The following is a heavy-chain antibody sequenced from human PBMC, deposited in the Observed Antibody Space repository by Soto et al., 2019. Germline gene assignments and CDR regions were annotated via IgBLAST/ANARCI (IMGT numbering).Heavy chain of an antibody. V-gene: IGHV3-53*01. J-gene: IGHJ6*02. CDR3: ARGMDGMDV. Sequence: GGSLRLSCAAPDFSVSNNYMTWVRQAPGKGLEWVSVIYSGGNTYYADNVKGRFTISRDSSTNTLYLQMNSLRVEDTAVYYCARGMDGMDVWGQGTTVTVSS. CDR1: DFSVSNNY. CDR2: IYSGGNT.